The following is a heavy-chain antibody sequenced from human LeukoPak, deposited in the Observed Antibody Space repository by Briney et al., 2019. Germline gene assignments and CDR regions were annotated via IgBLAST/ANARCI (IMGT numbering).Heavy chain of an antibody. CDR2: ISVSGSST. D-gene: IGHD5-18*01. J-gene: IGHJ4*02. CDR3: AKGGYGYGFLFDY. V-gene: IGHV3-23*01. Sequence: PGVSLRLSCAASGFTFRSYAMSWVRQAPGKGLEWVSSISVSGSSTYYADSAKGRFTISRDNSKNTLYLQMNSLRAEDTAVYYCAKGGYGYGFLFDYWGQGTLVTVSS. CDR1: GFTFRSYA.